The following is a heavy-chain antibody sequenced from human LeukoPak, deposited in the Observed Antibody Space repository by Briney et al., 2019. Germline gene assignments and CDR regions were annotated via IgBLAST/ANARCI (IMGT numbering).Heavy chain of an antibody. CDR2: IYSGGST. CDR1: GFTVSSNY. Sequence: GGSLRLSCAASGFTVSSNYMSWVRQAPGKGLEWVSVIYSGGSTYYVDSVKGRFTISRDNSKNTLYLQMNSLRAEDTAVYYCARDRGDGYNYDYWGQGTLVTVSS. D-gene: IGHD5-24*01. J-gene: IGHJ4*02. V-gene: IGHV3-53*01. CDR3: ARDRGDGYNYDY.